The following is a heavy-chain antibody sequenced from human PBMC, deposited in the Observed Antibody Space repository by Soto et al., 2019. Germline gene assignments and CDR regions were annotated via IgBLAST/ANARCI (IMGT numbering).Heavy chain of an antibody. V-gene: IGHV1-3*01. CDR1: GDTFTYYI. J-gene: IGHJ4*02. Sequence: QVQVVQSGAEVKEPGASVKISCKSSGDTFTYYIIHWVRQAPGQAFEWMGWISGGNDDKQYSQNFQGRVTMTRDTSATTGYMELANLKSEDTAVYYWVRGHGGGSFRIDYWGQGTVVTVSS. CDR2: ISGGNDDK. CDR3: VRGHGGGSFRIDY. D-gene: IGHD3-16*02.